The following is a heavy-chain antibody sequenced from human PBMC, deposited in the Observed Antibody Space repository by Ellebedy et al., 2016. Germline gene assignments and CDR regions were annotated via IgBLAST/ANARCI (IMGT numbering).Heavy chain of an antibody. V-gene: IGHV4-39*01. CDR2: IYYSGST. Sequence: SETLSLTCTVSGGSISSSSYYWGWIRQPPGKGLEWIGSIYYSGSTYYNPSLKSRVTISVDTSKNQFSLKLSSVTAADTAVYYCFLAAAGTSWFDPWGQGTLVTVSS. J-gene: IGHJ5*02. D-gene: IGHD6-13*01. CDR1: GGSISSSSYY. CDR3: FLAAAGTSWFDP.